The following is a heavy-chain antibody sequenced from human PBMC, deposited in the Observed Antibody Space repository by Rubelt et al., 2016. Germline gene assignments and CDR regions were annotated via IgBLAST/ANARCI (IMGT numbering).Heavy chain of an antibody. CDR2: IIISSSFI. J-gene: IGHJ6*02. D-gene: IGHD4-17*01. Sequence: GKGLEWVSSIIISSSFIYYADSVKGRFTISRDNAKNSLSLQMNSLRAEDTAVYYCARLMSMTTVTTSYYYGMDVWGQGTTVTVSS. CDR3: ARLMSMTTVTTSYYYGMDV. V-gene: IGHV3-21*01.